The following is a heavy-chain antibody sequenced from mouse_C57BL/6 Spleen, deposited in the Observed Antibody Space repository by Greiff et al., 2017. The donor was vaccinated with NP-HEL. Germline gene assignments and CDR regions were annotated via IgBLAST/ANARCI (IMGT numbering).Heavy chain of an antibody. J-gene: IGHJ2*01. CDR2: IHPNSGST. CDR1: GYTFTSYW. V-gene: IGHV1-64*01. D-gene: IGHD1-1*01. Sequence: QVQLQQPGAELVKPGASVTLSCKASGYTFTSYWMHWVKQRPGQGLEWIGMIHPNSGSTNYNEKFKSQATLTVDKSSSTAYMQLSRLTSEDSAVYYCERHYYGSSYVDYWGQGTLLTVSS. CDR3: ERHYYGSSYVDY.